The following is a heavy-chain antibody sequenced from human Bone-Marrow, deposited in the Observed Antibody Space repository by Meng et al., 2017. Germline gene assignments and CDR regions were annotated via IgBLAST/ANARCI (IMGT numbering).Heavy chain of an antibody. CDR3: ARGVRRYCSGGSCLYNWFDP. Sequence: SETLSLTCTVSGSSISSGYYWGWIRQPPGKGLEWIGSIYHSGSTYYNPSLKSRVTISVDTSKTQFSLKLSSVTAADTAVYYCARGVRRYCSGGSCLYNWFDPWGQGTLVTVSS. CDR2: IYHSGST. D-gene: IGHD2-15*01. J-gene: IGHJ5*02. CDR1: GSSISSGYY. V-gene: IGHV4-38-2*02.